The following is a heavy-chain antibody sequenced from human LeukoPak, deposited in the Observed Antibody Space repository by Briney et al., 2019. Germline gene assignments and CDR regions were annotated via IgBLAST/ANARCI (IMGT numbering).Heavy chain of an antibody. D-gene: IGHD4-23*01. CDR1: GYTFTSYD. CDR3: ARSSTTVVTPGGY. CDR2: MNPNRGNT. Sequence: ASVKVSCKASGYTFTSYDINWVRQATGQGLEWMGWMNPNRGNTGYAQKFQGRVTMTRNTSISTAYMELSSLRSEDTAVYYCARSSTTVVTPGGYWGQGTLVSVSS. J-gene: IGHJ4*02. V-gene: IGHV1-8*01.